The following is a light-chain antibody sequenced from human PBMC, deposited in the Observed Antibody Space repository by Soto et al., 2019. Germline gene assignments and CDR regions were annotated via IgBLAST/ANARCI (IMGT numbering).Light chain of an antibody. V-gene: IGKV3-15*01. Sequence: EIVMTRSPATLSVSPGERATLSCRASQRVRTNLAWYQQKPGQAPRLLIYGASTRATGIPARFSGSGSGTEFTLTISSLQSEDFAVYYCQQYNNLPRTFGQGTKVEIK. CDR2: GAS. CDR1: QRVRTN. CDR3: QQYNNLPRT. J-gene: IGKJ1*01.